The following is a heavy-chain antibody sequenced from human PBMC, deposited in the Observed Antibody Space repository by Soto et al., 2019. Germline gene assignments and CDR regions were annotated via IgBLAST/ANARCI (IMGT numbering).Heavy chain of an antibody. CDR2: IYHGGST. V-gene: IGHV4-30-2*01. CDR1: GGSISSGAYS. Sequence: QVQRQESGSGLVKPSQNLSLTCAVSGGSISSGAYSWGWIRQPPGKGLEWIGYIYHGGSTYYNPSLKSRVTISVDRSKNQFSLKLSSVTAADTAVYYCARVPDYWGQGTLVTVSS. J-gene: IGHJ4*02. CDR3: ARVPDY.